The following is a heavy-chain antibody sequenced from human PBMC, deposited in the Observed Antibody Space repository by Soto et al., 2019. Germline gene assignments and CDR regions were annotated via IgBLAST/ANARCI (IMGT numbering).Heavy chain of an antibody. CDR1: GGSVSSGSYH. CDR2: IHYGGSP. Sequence: SETLSLTCTVSGGSVSSGSYHWSWIRQHPGKGLEWIGYIHYGGSPYYNPSLKSRVTMSIDTSKNQFSLNLSSVTAADTAVYFCARVQSGDYQLLSYFDYWGQGTLVTVSS. J-gene: IGHJ4*02. D-gene: IGHD2-2*01. CDR3: ARVQSGDYQLLSYFDY. V-gene: IGHV4-31*03.